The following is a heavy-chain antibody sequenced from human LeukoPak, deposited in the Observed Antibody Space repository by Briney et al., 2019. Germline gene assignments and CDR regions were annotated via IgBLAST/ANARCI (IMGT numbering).Heavy chain of an antibody. Sequence: GGSLRLSCAASGFXFSSHGIHWVRQAPGKGLEWVAVVWYDGSNKYYADSVKGRFTISGDNSKNTLYLQMHSLRTDDTAVYYCARDLNGMDVWGQGTTVTVSS. CDR3: ARDLNGMDV. CDR2: VWYDGSNK. V-gene: IGHV3-33*01. CDR1: GFXFSSHG. J-gene: IGHJ6*02.